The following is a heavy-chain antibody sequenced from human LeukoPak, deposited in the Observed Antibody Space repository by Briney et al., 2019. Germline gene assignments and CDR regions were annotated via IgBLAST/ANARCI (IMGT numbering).Heavy chain of an antibody. J-gene: IGHJ4*02. CDR2: ISNSGGST. V-gene: IGHV3-23*01. CDR3: AKRASGSGTSLYYFDY. CDR1: GFTFSSYA. D-gene: IGHD3-10*01. Sequence: GGSLRLSCAASGFTFSSYAMSWVRQAPGKGLEWVSVISNSGGSTFYADSVKGRFTISRDNSKNTLYLQMNSLRVEDTAVYYCAKRASGSGTSLYYFDYWGQGTLVIVSS.